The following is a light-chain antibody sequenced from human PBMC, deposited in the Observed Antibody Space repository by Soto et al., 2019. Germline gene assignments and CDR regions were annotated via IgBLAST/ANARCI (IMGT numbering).Light chain of an antibody. CDR2: GHN. V-gene: IGLV1-40*01. J-gene: IGLJ3*02. CDR1: YSNIGAGYE. CDR3: QSYDSSLSGSGV. Sequence: QSVLTQSPSVSGAPGQRVTISCTGSYSNIGAGYEVHWYQQIPGTAPKLLISGHNNRPSGVPDRFFGSKSGTSASLTIIGLQAEDEADYYCQSYDSSLSGSGVFGGGTQLTV.